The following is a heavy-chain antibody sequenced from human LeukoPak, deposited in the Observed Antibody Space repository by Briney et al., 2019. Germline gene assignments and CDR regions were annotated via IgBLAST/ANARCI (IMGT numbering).Heavy chain of an antibody. D-gene: IGHD1-20*01. CDR3: ASVDYNWNYFHF. J-gene: IGHJ4*02. CDR2: ISYSGNT. Sequence: PSETLSLTCTVSGGSISSSSYFWGWVRQPPGKGLEWIGSISYSGNTYYSPSLKSRVTISVDTSKNQFSLKLSSVTAADTAVYYCASVDYNWNYFHFWGQGTLVTVSS. V-gene: IGHV4-39*01. CDR1: GGSISSSSYF.